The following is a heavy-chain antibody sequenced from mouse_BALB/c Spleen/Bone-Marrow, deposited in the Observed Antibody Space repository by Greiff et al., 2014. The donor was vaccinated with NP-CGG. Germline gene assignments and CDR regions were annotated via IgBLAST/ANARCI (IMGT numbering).Heavy chain of an antibody. V-gene: IGHV14-3*02. J-gene: IGHJ1*01. CDR3: ANYRYGWYFDV. D-gene: IGHD2-14*01. CDR1: GFNIKDTY. CDR2: IDPANGNT. Sequence: VQLQQSGAELVGPGASVKLSCTASGFNIKDTYMHWVKQRPEQGLEGIGRIDPANGNTKYDPKFQGKATITADTSSNTAYLQLSSLTSEDTAVYYCANYRYGWYFDVWGAGTTVTVSS.